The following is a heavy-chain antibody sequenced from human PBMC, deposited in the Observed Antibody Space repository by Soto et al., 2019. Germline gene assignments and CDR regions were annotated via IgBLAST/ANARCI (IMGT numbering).Heavy chain of an antibody. CDR1: GFTFSTFA. J-gene: IGHJ4*02. CDR2: ISANGYNQ. CDR3: AKDGRDVPYYFDY. V-gene: IGHV3-30*04. Sequence: QVQLVESGGGVVQPGRSLRLSCAASGFTFSTFAIHWVRQAPGKGLEWVAAISANGYNQFYGHSVKGRFIISRDHFKNTLYLQINSLRPEDTAIYFCAKDGRDVPYYFDYWGQGALVTVSS.